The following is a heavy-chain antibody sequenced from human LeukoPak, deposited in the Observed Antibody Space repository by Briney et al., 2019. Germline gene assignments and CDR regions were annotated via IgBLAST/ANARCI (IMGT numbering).Heavy chain of an antibody. J-gene: IGHJ4*02. V-gene: IGHV3-72*01. CDR3: ARVSTVGEYYFDY. CDR1: GFTSSDHY. Sequence: GGSLRLSCAASGFTSSDHYMDWVRQAPGKGLEWVGRTRNKANSYTTEYAVSVEGRFTVSRDESKNSLYLQMNSLKTEDTAVYYCARVSTVGEYYFDYWGQGTLVTVSS. CDR2: TRNKANSYTT. D-gene: IGHD3-16*01.